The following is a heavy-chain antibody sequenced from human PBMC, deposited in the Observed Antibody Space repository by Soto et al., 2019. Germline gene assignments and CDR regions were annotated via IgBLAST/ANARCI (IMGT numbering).Heavy chain of an antibody. Sequence: GGSLRLSCAASGFIFSDYYMSWVRQAPGKGLEWVSAISGSGGSTYYADSVKGRFTISRDNSKNTLYLQMNSLRSEDTAVYYCASYKRAGQWAGGPFDYWGQGTLVTVSS. CDR2: ISGSGGST. V-gene: IGHV3-23*01. J-gene: IGHJ4*02. CDR3: ASYKRAGQWAGGPFDY. D-gene: IGHD6-19*01. CDR1: GFIFSDYY.